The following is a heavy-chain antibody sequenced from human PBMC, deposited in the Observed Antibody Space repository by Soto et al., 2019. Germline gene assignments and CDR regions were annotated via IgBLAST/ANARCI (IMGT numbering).Heavy chain of an antibody. J-gene: IGHJ3*02. D-gene: IGHD3-22*01. CDR3: AKDEYYDSSGYYYGEVDAFDI. V-gene: IGHV3-30*18. CDR2: ISYDGSNK. CDR1: GFTFSSYG. Sequence: GGSLRLSCAASGFTFSSYGMHWVRQAPGKGLEWVAVISYDGSNKYYADSVKGRFTISRDNSKNTLYLQMNSLRAEDTAVYYCAKDEYYDSSGYYYGEVDAFDIWGQGTMVTVSS.